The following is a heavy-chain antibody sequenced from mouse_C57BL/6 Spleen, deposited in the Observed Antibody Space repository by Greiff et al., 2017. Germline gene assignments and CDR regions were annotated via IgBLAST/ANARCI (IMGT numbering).Heavy chain of an antibody. J-gene: IGHJ2*01. Sequence: QVQLQQPGAELVRPGSSVKLSCKASGYTFTSYWMHWVKQRPKKGLEWIGNIGPTDSETHYNQKLKDKATLTVDKSSSTAYMQLSSLTSEDSAVYYCARGCYYGNGSDYWGQGTTLTVSS. CDR1: GYTFTSYW. V-gene: IGHV1-52*01. CDR2: IGPTDSET. CDR3: ARGCYYGNGSDY. D-gene: IGHD2-1*01.